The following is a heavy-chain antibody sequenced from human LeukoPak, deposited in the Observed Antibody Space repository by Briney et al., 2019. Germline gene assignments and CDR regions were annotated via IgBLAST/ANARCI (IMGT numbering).Heavy chain of an antibody. CDR2: IRGSGVST. CDR3: ARDRSTTSFDL. Sequence: GGSLRLSCAASGFTFSSYAMSWVRQAPGQGLEWVSVIRGSGVSTYYADSVKGRFTISRDNSKNTLYLQMDSLRAEDTAVYYCARDRSTTSFDLWGRGTLVTVSS. J-gene: IGHJ2*01. CDR1: GFTFSSYA. V-gene: IGHV3-23*01. D-gene: IGHD5/OR15-5a*01.